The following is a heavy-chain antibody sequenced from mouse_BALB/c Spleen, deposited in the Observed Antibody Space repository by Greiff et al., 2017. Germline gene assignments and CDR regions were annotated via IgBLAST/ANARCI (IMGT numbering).Heavy chain of an antibody. J-gene: IGHJ4*01. V-gene: IGHV5-17*02. Sequence: EVQLVESGGGLVQPGGSRKLSCAASGFTFSSFGMHWVRQAPEKGLEWVAYISSGSSTIYYADTVKGRFTISRDNPKNTLFLQMTSLRSEDTAMYYCAREVRRGGAMDYWGQGTSVTVSS. CDR3: AREVRRGGAMDY. CDR1: GFTFSSFG. D-gene: IGHD2-14*01. CDR2: ISSGSSTI.